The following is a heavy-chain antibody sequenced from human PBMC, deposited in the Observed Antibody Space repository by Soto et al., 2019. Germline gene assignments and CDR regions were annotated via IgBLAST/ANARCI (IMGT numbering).Heavy chain of an antibody. J-gene: IGHJ6*02. CDR1: GYTFTNYW. Sequence: PGESLQLSCQGAGYTFTNYWIGWVRQMPGKGPEWMGIIYPGDSDTKYNPSFQGQVTISADKSITTTYLQWSSLKASDTAIYYCAASIFYYGMDVWGQGTTVTVSS. CDR2: IYPGDSDT. CDR3: AASIFYYGMDV. V-gene: IGHV5-51*01.